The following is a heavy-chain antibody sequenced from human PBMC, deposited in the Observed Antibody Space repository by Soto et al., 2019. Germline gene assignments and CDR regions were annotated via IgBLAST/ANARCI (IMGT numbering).Heavy chain of an antibody. J-gene: IGHJ6*02. CDR3: ARDGKKWFGELLNYYGMDV. CDR2: INHSGST. CDR1: GGSFSGYY. D-gene: IGHD3-10*01. V-gene: IGHV4-34*01. Sequence: PSETLSLTCAVYGGSFSGYYWSWIRQPPGKGLEWIGEINHSGSTNYNPSLKSRVTISVDTSKNQFSLKLSSVTAADTAVYYCARDGKKWFGELLNYYGMDVWGQGTTVTVSS.